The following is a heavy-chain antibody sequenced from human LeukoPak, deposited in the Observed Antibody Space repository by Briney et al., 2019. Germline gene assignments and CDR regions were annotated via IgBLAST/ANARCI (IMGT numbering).Heavy chain of an antibody. CDR1: GFTFSSYA. V-gene: IGHV3-23*01. D-gene: IGHD6-19*01. CDR3: AKDKGSVGGNLPSDLFDC. CDR2: ISGSGGST. J-gene: IGHJ4*02. Sequence: PGGSLRLSCAASGFTFSSYAMSWVRQAPGKGLEWVSAISGSGGSTYYADSVKGRFTISRDNSKNTLYLQMNSLRAEDTAVYYCAKDKGSVGGNLPSDLFDCWGQGTLVTVSS.